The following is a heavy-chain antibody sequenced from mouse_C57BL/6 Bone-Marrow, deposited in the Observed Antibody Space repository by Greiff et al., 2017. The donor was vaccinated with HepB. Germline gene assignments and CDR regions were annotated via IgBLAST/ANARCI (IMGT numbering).Heavy chain of an antibody. Sequence: VQLQESGPELVKPGASVKISCKASGYSFTGYYMNWVKQSPEKSLEWIGEINPSTGGTTYNQKFKAKATLTVDKSSSTAYMQLKSLTSEDSAVYYCAREEGFGTTVVAIHYLDFDVWGTGTTVTVSS. V-gene: IGHV1-42*01. CDR3: AREEGFGTTVVAIHYLDFDV. CDR2: INPSTGGT. CDR1: GYSFTGYY. J-gene: IGHJ1*03. D-gene: IGHD1-1*01.